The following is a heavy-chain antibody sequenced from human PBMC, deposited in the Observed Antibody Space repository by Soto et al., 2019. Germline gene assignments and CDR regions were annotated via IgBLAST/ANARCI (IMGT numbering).Heavy chain of an antibody. J-gene: IGHJ4*02. CDR3: ASGAALLLWFGESYY. CDR2: ISYDGSNK. Sequence: PGGSLRPSCEAPGFTFSSYAMRWVRQAPGKGLEWVAVISYDGSNKYYADSVKGRFTISRDNSKNTLYLQMNSLRAEDTAVYYCASGAALLLWFGESYYWGQGTLVTVSS. V-gene: IGHV3-30-3*01. D-gene: IGHD3-10*01. CDR1: GFTFSSYA.